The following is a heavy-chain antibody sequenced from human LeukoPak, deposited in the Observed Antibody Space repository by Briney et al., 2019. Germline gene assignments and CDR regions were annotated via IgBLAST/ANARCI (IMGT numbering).Heavy chain of an antibody. CDR3: ARAYCGGDCTAGGAFDI. D-gene: IGHD2-21*01. V-gene: IGHV4-4*07. CDR1: GVSVGSHF. Sequence: SETLSLTCSVSGVSVGSHFWSWVRQPAGKALEWIGRVSASGAISSNPSLNSRVTMSLDTSKNQFSLKLTSVTAADTAVYCARAYCGGDCTAGGAFDIWGQGKMVTVSS. J-gene: IGHJ3*02. CDR2: VSASGAI.